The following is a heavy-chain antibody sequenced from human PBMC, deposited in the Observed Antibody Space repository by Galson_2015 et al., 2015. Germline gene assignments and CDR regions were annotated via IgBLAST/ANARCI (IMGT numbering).Heavy chain of an antibody. D-gene: IGHD2-21*02. Sequence: LRLSCAASGFTFSSYCMHWVRQAPGQGLEWVAVISYDGSNKYYADSVKGRFTISRDNSKNTLYLQMNSLRAEDTAVYYCAKGGDRFDCWGQGTLVTVSS. V-gene: IGHV3-30*18. CDR3: AKGGDRFDC. CDR1: GFTFSSYC. J-gene: IGHJ4*02. CDR2: ISYDGSNK.